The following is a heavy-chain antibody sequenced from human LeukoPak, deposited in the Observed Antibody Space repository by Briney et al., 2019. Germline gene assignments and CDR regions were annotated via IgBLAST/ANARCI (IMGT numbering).Heavy chain of an antibody. CDR3: AKASGPTYDGSGYYQKAFFDY. CDR2: ISYDGSNK. J-gene: IGHJ4*02. CDR1: GFTFSSYA. D-gene: IGHD3-22*01. V-gene: IGHV3-30-3*01. Sequence: GRSLRLSCAASGFTFSSYAMHWVRQAPGKGLKWVAVISYDGSNKYYADSVKGRFTISRDNSKNTLYLQMNSLRAEDTALYYCAKASGPTYDGSGYYQKAFFDYWGQGTLVTVSS.